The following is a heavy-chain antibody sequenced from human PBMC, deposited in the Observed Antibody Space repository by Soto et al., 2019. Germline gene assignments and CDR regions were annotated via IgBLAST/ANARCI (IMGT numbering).Heavy chain of an antibody. J-gene: IGHJ4*02. CDR2: ISSSSSYI. V-gene: IGHV3-21*01. CDR3: AFEPTDYYDSSGPSDY. Sequence: PGGSLRLSCAASGFTFSSYSMNWVRQAPGKGLEWVSSISSSSSYIYYADSVKGRFTISRDNAKNSLYLQMNSLRAEDTAVYYCAFEPTDYYDSSGPSDYWGQGTLVTVSS. CDR1: GFTFSSYS. D-gene: IGHD3-22*01.